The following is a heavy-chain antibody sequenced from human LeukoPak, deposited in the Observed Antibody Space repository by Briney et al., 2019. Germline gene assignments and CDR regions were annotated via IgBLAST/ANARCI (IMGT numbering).Heavy chain of an antibody. Sequence: TGGSLRLSCAASGFTFSNYWMTWVRQAPGRGLEWVANIKQDGSEKYYVDSVKGRFTISRDNAKNSLYLQMHSLRAEDTAVYYCAREISSWYRTEGRFDPWGQGTLVTVSS. CDR1: GFTFSNYW. V-gene: IGHV3-7*01. J-gene: IGHJ5*02. CDR3: AREISSWYRTEGRFDP. CDR2: IKQDGSEK. D-gene: IGHD6-13*01.